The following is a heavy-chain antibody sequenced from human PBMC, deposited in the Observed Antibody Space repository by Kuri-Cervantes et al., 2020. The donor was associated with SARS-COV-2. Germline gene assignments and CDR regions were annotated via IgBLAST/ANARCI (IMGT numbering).Heavy chain of an antibody. D-gene: IGHD6-19*01. CDR3: AKCLAGQWLVPGYYYGMDV. V-gene: IGHV3-30*18. CDR1: GFTFSSYG. J-gene: IGHJ6*02. Sequence: GESLKISCAASGFTFSSYGMHWVRQAPGKGLEWVAVISYDGSNKYYADSMKGRFTISRDNSKNTLYLQMNSLRAEDTAVYYCAKCLAGQWLVPGYYYGMDVWGQGTTVTVSS. CDR2: ISYDGSNK.